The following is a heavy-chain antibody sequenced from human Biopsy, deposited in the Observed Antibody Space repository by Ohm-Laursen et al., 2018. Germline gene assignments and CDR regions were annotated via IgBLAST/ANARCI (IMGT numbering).Heavy chain of an antibody. Sequence: ALVSASCTVSGYSFITYGISWARQAPGHGLEWMGWISAYNGHTKFARKFQDRVTMTTDTSTTTAYMDLRSLRSADTAVYYCARDPHGEGRDYGSYFDYWGQGTLVTVSS. V-gene: IGHV1-18*01. CDR2: ISAYNGHT. CDR3: ARDPHGEGRDYGSYFDY. CDR1: GYSFITYG. J-gene: IGHJ4*02. D-gene: IGHD4-17*01.